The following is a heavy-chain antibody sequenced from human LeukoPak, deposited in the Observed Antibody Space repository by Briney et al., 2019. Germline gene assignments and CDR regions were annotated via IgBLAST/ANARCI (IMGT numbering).Heavy chain of an antibody. D-gene: IGHD2-21*02. J-gene: IGHJ4*02. CDR3: AKDIEGSVVVTANTFDY. V-gene: IGHV3-23*01. Sequence: GGSLRLSCAASGFTFSSYAMSWVRQAPGKGLEWVSAISGSGGSTYYADPVKGRFTISRDNSKNTPYLQMNSLRAEDTAVYYCAKDIEGSVVVTANTFDYWGQGTLVTVSS. CDR2: ISGSGGST. CDR1: GFTFSSYA.